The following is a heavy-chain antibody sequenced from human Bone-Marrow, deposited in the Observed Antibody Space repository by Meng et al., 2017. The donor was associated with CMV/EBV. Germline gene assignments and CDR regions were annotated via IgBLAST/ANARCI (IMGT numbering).Heavy chain of an antibody. D-gene: IGHD3-3*01. V-gene: IGHV4-30-4*08. J-gene: IGHJ6*02. CDR1: GGSISSGDYY. CDR3: ATDSGRYYDFWSGYYTSYYYGMDV. CDR2: IYYSGST. Sequence: SETLSLTCTVSGGSISSGDYYWSWIRQPPGKGLEWIGYIYYSGSTYYNPSLKSRVTISVDTSKNQFSLKLSSVTAADTAVYYCATDSGRYYDFWSGYYTSYYYGMDVWGQGTTVTVSS.